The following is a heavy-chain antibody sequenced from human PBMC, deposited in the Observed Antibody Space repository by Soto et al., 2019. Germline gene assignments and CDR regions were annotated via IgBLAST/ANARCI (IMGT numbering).Heavy chain of an antibody. D-gene: IGHD2-21*01. Sequence: PGGSLRLSCAASGFTFNTYAMSWVRQAPGKGLEWVAGIGGGDTHYADSVMGRFIISRDDPKSMVSLQMNSLRVEDTAVYYCAKDRQNFNSVWDPLDVWGQGTLVTVSS. CDR3: AKDRQNFNSVWDPLDV. CDR1: GFTFNTYA. J-gene: IGHJ3*01. CDR2: IGGGDT. V-gene: IGHV3-23*01.